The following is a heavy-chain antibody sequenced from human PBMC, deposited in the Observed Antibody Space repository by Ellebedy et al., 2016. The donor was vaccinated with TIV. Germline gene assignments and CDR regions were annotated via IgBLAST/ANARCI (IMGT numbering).Heavy chain of an antibody. Sequence: GESLKISCAASGLTFSSHSMNWVRQAPGKGLEWVSCIGTNGNTVYYADSVKGRFTITRDNAMNSLYLEMNSLRDEDTAVYYCARVRGTYAYGMDVWGQGTTVTVSS. V-gene: IGHV3-48*02. CDR1: GLTFSSHS. CDR3: ARVRGTYAYGMDV. J-gene: IGHJ6*02. CDR2: IGTNGNTV. D-gene: IGHD3-16*01.